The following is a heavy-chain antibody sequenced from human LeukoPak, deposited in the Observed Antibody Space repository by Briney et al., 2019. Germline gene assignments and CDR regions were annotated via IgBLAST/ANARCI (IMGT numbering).Heavy chain of an antibody. CDR2: ISAYNGNT. CDR3: ARALLEMANRWLDY. V-gene: IGHV1-18*01. J-gene: IGHJ4*02. CDR1: GYTFTIYG. D-gene: IGHD5-24*01. Sequence: GASVKVSCKASGYTFTIYGISWVRQAPGQGLESMGWISAYNGNTNYAQKLQGRVTMTTDTSTSTAYMELRSLRSDDTAVYYCARALLEMANRWLDYWGQGTLVTVSS.